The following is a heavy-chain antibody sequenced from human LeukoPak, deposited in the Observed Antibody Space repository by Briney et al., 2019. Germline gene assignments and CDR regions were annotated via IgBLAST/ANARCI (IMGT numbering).Heavy chain of an antibody. J-gene: IGHJ5*02. CDR3: ARVGRFLNWFDP. V-gene: IGHV4-39*07. D-gene: IGHD3-3*01. Sequence: SETLSLTCTVSGGSISSSSYYWSWIRQPPGKGLEWIGEINHSGSTNYNPSLKSRVTISVDTSKNQFSLKLSSVTAADTAVYYCARVGRFLNWFDPWGQGTLVTVSS. CDR2: INHSGST. CDR1: GGSISSSSYY.